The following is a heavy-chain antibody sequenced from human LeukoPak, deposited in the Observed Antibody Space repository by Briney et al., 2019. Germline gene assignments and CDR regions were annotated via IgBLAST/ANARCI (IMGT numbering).Heavy chain of an antibody. V-gene: IGHV3-15*05. CDR3: ARDELTASGYGSY. D-gene: IGHD5-12*01. CDR2: IKSKTDGGTI. J-gene: IGHJ4*02. Sequence: GGSLRLSCAASGLTFSDAWMSWVRQAPGKGLEWVGRIKSKTDGGTIDYAAPVKGRFTISREDSKNTLYLQMNSLRAEDTAVYYCARDELTASGYGSYWGQGTLVTVSS. CDR1: GLTFSDAW.